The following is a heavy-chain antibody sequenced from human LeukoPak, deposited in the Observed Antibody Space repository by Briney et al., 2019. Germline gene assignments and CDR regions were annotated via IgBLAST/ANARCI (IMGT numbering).Heavy chain of an antibody. CDR2: IYTSGST. Sequence: SQTLSLTCTVSGGSISSGSYYWSWIRQPAGKGLEWIGRIYTSGSTNYNPSLKSRVTISVDRSKNQFSLKLSSVTAADTAVYYCARDRDSSGYYEWFDPWGQGTLATVSS. CDR1: GGSISSGSYY. J-gene: IGHJ5*02. CDR3: ARDRDSSGYYEWFDP. V-gene: IGHV4-61*02. D-gene: IGHD3-22*01.